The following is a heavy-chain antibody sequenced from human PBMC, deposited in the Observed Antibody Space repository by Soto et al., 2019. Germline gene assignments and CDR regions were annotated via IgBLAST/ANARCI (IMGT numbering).Heavy chain of an antibody. V-gene: IGHV3-53*01. D-gene: IGHD3-3*01. CDR1: GFTVSSNY. J-gene: IGHJ6*03. CDR2: IYSGGST. Sequence: GGSLRLSCAASGFTVSSNYMSWVRQAPGKGLEWVSVIYSGGSTYYADSVKGRFTISRHNSKNTLYLQMNSLRAEDTAVYYCARPRRAPGVAFWSGGKYYMDVWGKGTTVTVSS. CDR3: ARPRRAPGVAFWSGGKYYMDV.